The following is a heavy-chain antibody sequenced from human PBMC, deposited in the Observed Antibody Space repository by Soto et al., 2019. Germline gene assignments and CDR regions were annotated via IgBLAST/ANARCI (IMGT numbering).Heavy chain of an antibody. CDR3: ASDTESNRYND. CDR1: GYPFSTSG. Sequence: QVQVLPAGPEVKRPGASVTVSCKTSGYPFSTSGISWVRQAPGPGRAWVGWIRPGNGNRNSAQRLQRRDTLTTDTSASTAYMELRSMTSDDTAMYYCASDTESNRYNDWGQGTLVTVSS. CDR2: IRPGNGNR. D-gene: IGHD1-20*01. V-gene: IGHV1-18*01. J-gene: IGHJ1*01.